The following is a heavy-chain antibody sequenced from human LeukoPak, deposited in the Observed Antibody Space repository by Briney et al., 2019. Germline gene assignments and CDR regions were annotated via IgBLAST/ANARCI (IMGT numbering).Heavy chain of an antibody. D-gene: IGHD4-17*01. CDR1: GYTLSDLA. J-gene: IGHJ3*02. Sequence: ASVKVSCKVSGYTLSDLAMHWVRQAPGKGLEWMGGLHPEDGEAIYAQPLQGRVTMTEDTYTDTAYMELNSLRSDDTAVYYCATPNFGDYGAFDIWGQGTLVTVSS. CDR3: ATPNFGDYGAFDI. V-gene: IGHV1-24*01. CDR2: LHPEDGEA.